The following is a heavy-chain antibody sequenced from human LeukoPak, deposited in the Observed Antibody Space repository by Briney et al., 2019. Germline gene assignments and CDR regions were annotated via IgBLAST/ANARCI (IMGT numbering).Heavy chain of an antibody. Sequence: PGGSLRLSLVSSGFTFSSYAMNWVRQAPGKGLEWVSGISGSGTNTYYADSVKGRFTISRDNSKNTLYLQMNSLRAEDTAAYYCEARTYDNRGHFDYWGQGTLVSVSS. CDR3: EARTYDNRGHFDY. V-gene: IGHV3-23*01. CDR2: ISGSGTNT. J-gene: IGHJ4*02. CDR1: GFTFSSYA. D-gene: IGHD3-22*01.